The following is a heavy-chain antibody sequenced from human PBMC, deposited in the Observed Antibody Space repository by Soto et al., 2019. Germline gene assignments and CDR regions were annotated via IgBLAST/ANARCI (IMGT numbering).Heavy chain of an antibody. D-gene: IGHD6-6*01. V-gene: IGHV5-51*01. CDR3: ARHLDEYRSPSGSDY. CDR2: IYPCDSNI. CDR1: GYIFSSHW. Sequence: LEESRRISCKGSGYIFSSHWVGWVRQMPGKGLEWMGIIYPCDSNIRYSPSFEGQIDMSADSSINTAYLRLSSLKASDTATYYCARHLDEYRSPSGSDYSGQGPLVTVSS. J-gene: IGHJ4*02.